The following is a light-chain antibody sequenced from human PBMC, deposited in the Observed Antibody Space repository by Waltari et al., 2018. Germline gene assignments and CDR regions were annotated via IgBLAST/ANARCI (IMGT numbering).Light chain of an antibody. J-gene: IGKJ3*01. CDR3: MQPLQTPFT. Sequence: DIVMTQTPLSLPVTLGEPASISCRSSQSLLSSNGYNYLNWYLQKPGQSPQLLIYYASNRASWFPDRFIGSGSGTDFTLKISRVEAEDVGVYYCMQPLQTPFTFGPGTKLDIK. V-gene: IGKV2-28*01. CDR1: QSLLSSNGYNY. CDR2: YAS.